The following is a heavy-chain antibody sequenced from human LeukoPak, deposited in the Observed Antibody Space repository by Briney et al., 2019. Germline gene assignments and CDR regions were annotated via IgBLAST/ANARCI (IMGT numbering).Heavy chain of an antibody. V-gene: IGHV3-48*03. J-gene: IGHJ4*02. Sequence: GGSLRLSCAASGFTFSSYEMNWVRQAPGKGLEWVSYISSSGSTIYYADSVKGRFTISRDNAKNSLYLQMNSLRAEDTAVYYCARVPARGYSRAFDYWGQGTLVTVSS. D-gene: IGHD5-18*01. CDR2: ISSSGSTI. CDR3: ARVPARGYSRAFDY. CDR1: GFTFSSYE.